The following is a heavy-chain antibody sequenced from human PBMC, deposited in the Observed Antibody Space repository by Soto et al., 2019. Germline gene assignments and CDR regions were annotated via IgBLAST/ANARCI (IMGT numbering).Heavy chain of an antibody. CDR2: IHTSGST. J-gene: IGHJ4*02. V-gene: IGHV4-4*07. CDR3: ARDWEESSGYIY. D-gene: IGHD3-22*01. CDR1: GDSIRSYY. Sequence: QVQLQESGPGLVKPSETLSLTCTVSGDSIRSYYWSWTRQPAGKGLEWIGRIHTSGSTNCNPSLESRVTMSVDASKNQFSLKLASVTAADTAVYYCARDWEESSGYIYWGQGILVTVSS.